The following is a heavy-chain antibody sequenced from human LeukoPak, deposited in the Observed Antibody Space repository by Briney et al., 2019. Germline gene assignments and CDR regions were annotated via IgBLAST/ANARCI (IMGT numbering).Heavy chain of an antibody. J-gene: IGHJ3*02. CDR3: ARSSGPNDAFDI. V-gene: IGHV4-34*01. D-gene: IGHD3-22*01. CDR2: INHSGST. CDR1: GGSFSGYY. Sequence: SETLSLTCAVYGGSFSGYYWSWIRQPPGKGLEWIGEINHSGSTNYNPSLKSRVTISVDTSKNQFSLKLSSVTAADTAVYYCARSSGPNDAFDIWGQGTMVTVSS.